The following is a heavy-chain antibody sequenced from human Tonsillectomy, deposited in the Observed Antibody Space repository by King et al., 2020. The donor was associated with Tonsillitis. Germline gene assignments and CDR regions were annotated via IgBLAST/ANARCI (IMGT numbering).Heavy chain of an antibody. D-gene: IGHD3-10*01. J-gene: IGHJ6*03. V-gene: IGHV1-69*01. CDR2: IIPIFGTA. Sequence: QLVQSGAEVKKPGSSVKVSCKASGGTFSSYAISWVRQAPGQGLEWMGGIIPIFGTANYAQKFQGRVTITADESTSTAYMELSSLRSEDTGVYYCARVSPNMVRGPDYYYMDVWGKGTTVTVSS. CDR1: GGTFSSYA. CDR3: ARVSPNMVRGPDYYYMDV.